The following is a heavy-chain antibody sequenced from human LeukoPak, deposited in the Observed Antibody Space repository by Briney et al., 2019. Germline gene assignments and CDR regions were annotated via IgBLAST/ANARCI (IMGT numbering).Heavy chain of an antibody. J-gene: IGHJ4*02. D-gene: IGHD2-15*01. CDR1: GGTFSSYA. Sequence: ASVKVSCKASGGTFSSYAISWVRQAPGQGLEWMGGIIPIFGTTNYAQKFQGRVTITADKSTSTAYMELSSLRSEDTAVYYCAGGLAAFDYWGQGTLVTVSS. V-gene: IGHV1-69*06. CDR3: AGGLAAFDY. CDR2: IIPIFGTT.